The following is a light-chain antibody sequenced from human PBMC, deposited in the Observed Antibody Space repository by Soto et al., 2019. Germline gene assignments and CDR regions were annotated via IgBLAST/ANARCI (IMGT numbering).Light chain of an antibody. J-gene: IGLJ2*01. CDR2: KDT. Sequence: SYELTQPPSVSVSPGQTARITCSGDALPKQYAYWYQQKPGQAPVLVIYKDTERPSGIPERFSGSSSGTTVTLTISGVQAEDEADYYCQSADSSGSYVGFGGATKLTVL. V-gene: IGLV3-25*03. CDR3: QSADSSGSYVG. CDR1: ALPKQY.